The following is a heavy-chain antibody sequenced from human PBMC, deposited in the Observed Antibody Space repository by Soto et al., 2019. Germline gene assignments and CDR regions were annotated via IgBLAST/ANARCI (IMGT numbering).Heavy chain of an antibody. CDR2: ISRSSSYM. CDR3: ARPTPNCSGGSCYSPFDY. Sequence: GGSLRLSCATSGFTFSSYNMNWVRQALGKGLEWVSSISRSSSYMYSADSVKGRFTISRDNAKNSLYLQMNSLRAEDTAVYYCARPTPNCSGGSCYSPFDYWGQGTLVTVSS. J-gene: IGHJ4*02. CDR1: GFTFSSYN. V-gene: IGHV3-21*06. D-gene: IGHD2-15*01.